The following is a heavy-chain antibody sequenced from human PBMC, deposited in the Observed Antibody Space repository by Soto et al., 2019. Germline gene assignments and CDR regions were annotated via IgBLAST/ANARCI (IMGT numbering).Heavy chain of an antibody. Sequence: QVQLVQSGAEVKKPGASVKVSCKASGYTFTNHGINWVRQAPGQGPEWMGWISGYNGDTKYSQILQGRVTMTTDTSTSTAYMELRSLRSDDTAVYYCARGGSSWSAEYYQHWGQGTLVIVSS. J-gene: IGHJ1*01. V-gene: IGHV1-18*04. CDR2: ISGYNGDT. D-gene: IGHD6-13*01. CDR3: ARGGSSWSAEYYQH. CDR1: GYTFTNHG.